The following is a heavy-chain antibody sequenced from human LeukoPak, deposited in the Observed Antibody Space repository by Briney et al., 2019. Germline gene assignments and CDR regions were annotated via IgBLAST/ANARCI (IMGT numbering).Heavy chain of an antibody. V-gene: IGHV1-24*01. CDR2: FDPEDGET. J-gene: IGHJ4*02. D-gene: IGHD1-26*01. Sequence: ASVKVSCKVSGYTLTELSMHWVRQAPGKGLEWMGGFDPEDGETIYAQKFQGRVTMTEDTSTDTAYMELSSLRSKDTAVYYCATTEGELTHFFDYWGQGTLVTVSS. CDR1: GYTLTELS. CDR3: ATTEGELTHFFDY.